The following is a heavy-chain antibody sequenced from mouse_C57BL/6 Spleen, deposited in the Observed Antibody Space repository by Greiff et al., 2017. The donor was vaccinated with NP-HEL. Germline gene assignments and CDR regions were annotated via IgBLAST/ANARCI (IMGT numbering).Heavy chain of an antibody. CDR1: GYSITSGYY. V-gene: IGHV3-6*01. D-gene: IGHD2-4*01. Sequence: EVQLQQSGPGLVKPSQSLSLTCSVTGYSITSGYYWNWIRQFPGNKLEWMGYISYDGSNNYNPSLKNRISIPRDTSKNQFFLKLNSVTTEDTATYYCASYDYDVAYWGQGTLVTVSA. CDR3: ASYDYDVAY. CDR2: ISYDGSN. J-gene: IGHJ3*01.